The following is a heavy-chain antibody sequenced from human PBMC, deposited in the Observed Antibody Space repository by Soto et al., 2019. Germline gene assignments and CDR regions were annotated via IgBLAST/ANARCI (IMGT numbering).Heavy chain of an antibody. CDR3: AKRDRSNWSYFDY. V-gene: IGHV3-23*01. CDR2: ITGGGDTA. CDR1: GFTFSNYA. D-gene: IGHD1-20*01. Sequence: GGSLRLSCAAPGFTFSNYAMTWVRQAPGRGLEWVSVITGGGDTAYYADSVKGRFTISRDNSKNTLYLQMNSLRAEDTALYYCAKRDRSNWSYFDYWGQGTLVTVSS. J-gene: IGHJ4*02.